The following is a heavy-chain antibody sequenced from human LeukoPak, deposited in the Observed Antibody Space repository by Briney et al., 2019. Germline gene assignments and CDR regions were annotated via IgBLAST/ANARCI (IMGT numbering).Heavy chain of an antibody. CDR3: ARDISRSPRDY. D-gene: IGHD3-9*01. V-gene: IGHV3-11*06. CDR1: GFIFSDYY. Sequence: GGSLRLSCAASGFIFSDYYMSWIRQAPGKGLEWISYISTTGGFTKYADSVKGRFIISRENAKNTLYLQMNSLGVDDTAVYYCARDISRSPRDYWGQGTLVTVSS. CDR2: ISTTGGFT. J-gene: IGHJ4*02.